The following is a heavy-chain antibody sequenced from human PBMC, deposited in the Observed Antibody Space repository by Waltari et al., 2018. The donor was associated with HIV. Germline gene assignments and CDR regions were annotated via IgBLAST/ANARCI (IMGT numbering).Heavy chain of an antibody. CDR3: ARGLYYYDSSGPLNWFDP. CDR1: GGPFGRHY. J-gene: IGHJ5*02. Sequence: QVQLTQSAAGLLKPSEALSLTCAAHGGPFGRHYWSWLRQPPGTGLEWIGEINHSGSTNYNPSLKSRVTISVDTSKNQFSLKLSSVTAADTAVYYCARGLYYYDSSGPLNWFDPWGQGTLVTVSS. CDR2: INHSGST. D-gene: IGHD3-22*01. V-gene: IGHV4-34*01.